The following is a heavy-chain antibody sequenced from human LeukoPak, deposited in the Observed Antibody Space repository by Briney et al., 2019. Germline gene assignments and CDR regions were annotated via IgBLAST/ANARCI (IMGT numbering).Heavy chain of an antibody. CDR1: GGSISGFF. J-gene: IGHJ4*02. Sequence: PSETLPLTCTVSGGSISGFFWSWIRQPPGKGLEWIAYINYSGNTRSNPSLKSRVTMSVDTSKNQFSLKLSSVTAADTALYYCARHGSEGGATHLDYWGQGILVTVFS. CDR2: INYSGNT. CDR3: ARHGSEGGATHLDY. D-gene: IGHD1-26*01. V-gene: IGHV4-59*08.